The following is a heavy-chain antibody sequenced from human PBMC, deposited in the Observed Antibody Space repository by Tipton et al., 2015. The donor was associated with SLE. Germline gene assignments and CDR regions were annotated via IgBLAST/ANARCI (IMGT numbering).Heavy chain of an antibody. CDR1: GGSISSHY. CDR3: ARGNRGIAAVGGDY. CDR2: IYYSGNT. V-gene: IGHV4-59*08. J-gene: IGHJ4*02. D-gene: IGHD6-13*01. Sequence: TLSLTCTVSGGSISSHYWSWIRQPPGKGLEWIGYIYYSGNTNYNPSLKSRVTISVDTSKNQFSLKLSSVTAADTAVYYCARGNRGIAAVGGDYWGQGTLVTVSS.